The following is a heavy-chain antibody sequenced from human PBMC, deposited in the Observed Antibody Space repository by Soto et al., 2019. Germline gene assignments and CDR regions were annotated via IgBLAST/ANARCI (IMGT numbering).Heavy chain of an antibody. CDR2: INAGNGNT. J-gene: IGHJ4*02. D-gene: IGHD2-2*01. CDR3: ARDRGSSTGGAGKGIFDY. CDR1: GYTFTSYA. Sequence: QVQLVQSGAEVKKPGASVKVSCKASGYTFTSYAMHWVRQAPGQRLEWMGWINAGNGNTKYSQKFPGRVTITRDTSASTAYMELSSLRSEDTAVYYCARDRGSSTGGAGKGIFDYWGQGTLVTVSS. V-gene: IGHV1-3*01.